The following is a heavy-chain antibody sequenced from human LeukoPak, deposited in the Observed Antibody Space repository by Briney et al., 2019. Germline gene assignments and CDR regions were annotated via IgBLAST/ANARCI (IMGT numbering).Heavy chain of an antibody. CDR1: GFTFSGSD. CDR2: ISYDGSNK. CDR3: ARDLDIVVVTALGS. D-gene: IGHD2-21*02. Sequence: GGSLRLSCAASGFTFSGSDMHWVRQAPGKGLEWVAVISYDGSNKYYADSVKGRFTISRDNSKNTLYLQMNSLRAEDTAVYYCARDLDIVVVTALGSWGQGTLVTVSS. V-gene: IGHV3-30*03. J-gene: IGHJ1*01.